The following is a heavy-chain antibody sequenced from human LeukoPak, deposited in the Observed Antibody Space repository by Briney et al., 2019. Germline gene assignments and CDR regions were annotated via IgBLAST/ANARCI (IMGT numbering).Heavy chain of an antibody. CDR3: ARGGDSSGWYEGFDY. D-gene: IGHD6-19*01. CDR2: INHSGST. Sequence: SETLSLTCAVYGGSFSGYYWSWIRQPPGKGLEWIGEINHSGSTNYNPSLKSRVTISVDTSKNQFSLKLSSVTAADTAVYYCARGGDSSGWYEGFDYWGQGTLVTVSS. V-gene: IGHV4-34*01. CDR1: GGSFSGYY. J-gene: IGHJ4*02.